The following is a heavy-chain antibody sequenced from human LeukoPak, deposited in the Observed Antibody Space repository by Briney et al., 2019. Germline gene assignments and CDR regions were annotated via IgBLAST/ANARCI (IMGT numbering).Heavy chain of an antibody. CDR1: GFTFSSHG. D-gene: IGHD3-10*01. CDR3: AKFGLAGSGRYHDAFDI. Sequence: SGGSLRLSCAASGFTFSSHGMTWVRQAPGKGLEWASAISGSGGSTYYADSVKGRSTISRDNSKNTLYLQMNSLRAEDTAVYYCAKFGLAGSGRYHDAFDIWGQGTMVTVSS. J-gene: IGHJ3*02. V-gene: IGHV3-23*01. CDR2: ISGSGGST.